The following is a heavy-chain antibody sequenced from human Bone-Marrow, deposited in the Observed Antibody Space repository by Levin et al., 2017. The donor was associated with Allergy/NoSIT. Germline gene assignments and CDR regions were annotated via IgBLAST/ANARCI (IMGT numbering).Heavy chain of an antibody. CDR3: AAYIAGLAGRGY. CDR1: GASMNSGGYH. Sequence: SETLSLTCTVSGASMNSGGYHWSWIRQHPGKGLEWIGQIDYRWSSYYNPALKSRLIMNADMSKNQFSLGLTSVTAADTAVYYCAAYIAGLAGRGYWGQGTLVTVSS. J-gene: IGHJ4*02. CDR2: IDYRWSS. V-gene: IGHV4-31*03. D-gene: IGHD6-13*01.